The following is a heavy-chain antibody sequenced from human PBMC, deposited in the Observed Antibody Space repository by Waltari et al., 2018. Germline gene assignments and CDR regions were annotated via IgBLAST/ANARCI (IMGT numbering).Heavy chain of an antibody. D-gene: IGHD5-12*01. CDR2: IYYSGST. V-gene: IGHV4-31*03. CDR3: ARNPPGGGYNLSYYFDY. CDR1: GGSISSGGYY. Sequence: QVQLQESGPGLVKPSQTLSLTCTVSGGSISSGGYYWSWIRQHPGKGLEWIGYIYYSGSTYYNPSRKSRVTISVDTSKNQFSLKLSSVTAADTAVYYGARNPPGGGYNLSYYFDYWGQGTLVTVSS. J-gene: IGHJ4*02.